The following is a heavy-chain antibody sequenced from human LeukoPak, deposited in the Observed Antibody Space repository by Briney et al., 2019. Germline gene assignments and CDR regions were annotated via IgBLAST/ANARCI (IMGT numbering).Heavy chain of an antibody. CDR1: GYTFTSYD. Sequence: ASVKVSCKASGYTFTSYDINWVRQATGQGLEWMGWMNPNSGNTGYAQKFQGRVTMTRNTSISTAYMELSSLRSEATAVYYCARVVVRGVIIPMTTYYYYYGMDVWGQGTTVTVSS. V-gene: IGHV1-8*01. J-gene: IGHJ6*02. CDR3: ARVVVRGVIIPMTTYYYYYGMDV. D-gene: IGHD3-10*01. CDR2: MNPNSGNT.